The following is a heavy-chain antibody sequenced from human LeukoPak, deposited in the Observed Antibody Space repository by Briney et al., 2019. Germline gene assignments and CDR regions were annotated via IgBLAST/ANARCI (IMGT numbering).Heavy chain of an antibody. J-gene: IGHJ4*02. Sequence: GGSLRLSCAASGFTFKTYAMSWVRQAPGKGLEWVSGIRSSGDRTYYADSVKGRFTISRDNSRNTLYLQMNSLSAEDTAVYYCAKEVRESAWFYFDYWGQGTLATVSS. V-gene: IGHV3-23*01. CDR2: IRSSGDRT. D-gene: IGHD3-10*01. CDR1: GFTFKTYA. CDR3: AKEVRESAWFYFDY.